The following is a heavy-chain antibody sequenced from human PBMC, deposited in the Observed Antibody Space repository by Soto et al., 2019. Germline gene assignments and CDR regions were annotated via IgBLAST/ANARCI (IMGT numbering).Heavy chain of an antibody. V-gene: IGHV4-59*08. CDR3: AGRAVPAAKGTLRQQLVPPYNWFDP. CDR2: IYYSGST. Sequence: SETLSLTCTVSGGSISSYYWSWIRQPPGKGLEWIGYIYYSGSTNYNPSLKSRVTISVDTSKNQFSLKLSSVTAADTAVYYCAGRAVPAAKGTLRQQLVPPYNWFDPWGQGTLVTVSS. CDR1: GGSISSYY. D-gene: IGHD6-13*01. J-gene: IGHJ5*02.